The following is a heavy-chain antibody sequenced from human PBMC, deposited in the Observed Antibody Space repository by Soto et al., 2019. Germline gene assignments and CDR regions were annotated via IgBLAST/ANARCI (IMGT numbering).Heavy chain of an antibody. D-gene: IGHD1-26*01. CDR1: GGSIISDHYY. V-gene: IGHV4-39*01. CDR2: MHYSGNT. J-gene: IGHJ4*02. Sequence: PSETLSLTCTVSGGSIISDHYYWAWIRQPPGKGLEWIGNMHYSGNTYQNPSLKSRVTIFVDTSKNQFSLHLSSVTAAETAVYYCARHGRNKFDYWGQGTLVTVSS. CDR3: ARHGRNKFDY.